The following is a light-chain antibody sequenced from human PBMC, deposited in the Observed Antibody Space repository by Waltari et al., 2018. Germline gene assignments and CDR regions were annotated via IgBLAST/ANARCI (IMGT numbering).Light chain of an antibody. CDR2: YDS. Sequence: SYVLTQPPSVSVAPGETARITCGGDNIGSYSVHWYQQKPGQAPVLVIFYDSDRPSGITERLSGSNSRNTATLTISRVEAGDEANYYCQVWHAAIDPGVFGTGTEVTV. J-gene: IGLJ1*01. V-gene: IGLV3-21*04. CDR3: QVWHAAIDPGV. CDR1: NIGSYS.